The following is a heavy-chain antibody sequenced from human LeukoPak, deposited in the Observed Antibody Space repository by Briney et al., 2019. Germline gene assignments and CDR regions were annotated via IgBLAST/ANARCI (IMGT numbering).Heavy chain of an antibody. D-gene: IGHD6-19*01. V-gene: IGHV3-30*02. CDR3: ARGNSAGWYEYMDV. Sequence: GGSLRLSCAASAFIFSNHGMHWVRQAPGKGLEWVSFIRYDGSRKYYADSVKGRFTISRDNSKNTLDLQMSSLRTGDTAVYYCARGNSAGWYEYMDVWGKGTTVTVSS. J-gene: IGHJ6*03. CDR1: AFIFSNHG. CDR2: IRYDGSRK.